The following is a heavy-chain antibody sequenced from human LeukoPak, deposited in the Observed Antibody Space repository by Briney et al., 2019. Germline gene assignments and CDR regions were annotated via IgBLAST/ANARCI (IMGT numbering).Heavy chain of an antibody. V-gene: IGHV3-23*01. CDR1: GFTFSSYA. J-gene: IGHJ4*02. Sequence: GGSLRLSCAASGFTFSSYAMSWVRQAPGKGLEWVSSISVSGPSTYYADSVKGRFTISRDNSKNTLYLQMNSLRAEDTAVYYCAKGSGLLWFGEFPFGYFDYWGQGTLVTVSS. CDR2: ISVSGPST. CDR3: AKGSGLLWFGEFPFGYFDY. D-gene: IGHD3-10*01.